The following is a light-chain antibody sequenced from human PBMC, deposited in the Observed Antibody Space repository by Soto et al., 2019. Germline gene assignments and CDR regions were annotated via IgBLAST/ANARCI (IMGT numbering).Light chain of an antibody. Sequence: QSALTQPPSASGPPGQSVTISCTGTSSDVGGYNYVSWYQQHPGKAPKLMIYEVSKRPSGVPDRFSGSKSGNTASLTVSGLQAEDEADYYWSSYAGSNNLVVFGGGTKLTVL. J-gene: IGLJ2*01. V-gene: IGLV2-8*01. CDR3: SSYAGSNNLVV. CDR2: EVS. CDR1: SSDVGGYNY.